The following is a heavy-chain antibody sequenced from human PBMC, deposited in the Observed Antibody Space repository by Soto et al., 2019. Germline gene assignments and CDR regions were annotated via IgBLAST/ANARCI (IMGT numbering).Heavy chain of an antibody. CDR1: GGSISSTNW. Sequence: QVQLQESGPGLVKPSGTLSLTCAVSGGSISSTNWWTWVRQSPGRGLEWIGEIYHSGTTNYSPSLKSRVYIAVDMSTNHLSLTLISVTAADTAVYYCAFPATADFDYWGKGILVTVSS. CDR3: AFPATADFDY. V-gene: IGHV4-4*02. D-gene: IGHD6-13*01. CDR2: IYHSGTT. J-gene: IGHJ4*02.